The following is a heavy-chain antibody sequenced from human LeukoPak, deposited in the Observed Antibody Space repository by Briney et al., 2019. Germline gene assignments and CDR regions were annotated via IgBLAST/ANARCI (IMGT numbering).Heavy chain of an antibody. J-gene: IGHJ4*02. V-gene: IGHV1-18*01. D-gene: IGHD3-22*01. CDR2: ISAYNGNT. CDR1: GYTFTSYG. CDR3: ARVLSYTATYDSSGYNY. Sequence: ASVKVSCKASGYTFTSYGISWVRQAPGQGLEWMGWISAYNGNTNYAQKFQGRVTMTRNTSISTAYMELSSLRSEDTAVYYCARVLSYTATYDSSGYNYWGRGTLVTVSS.